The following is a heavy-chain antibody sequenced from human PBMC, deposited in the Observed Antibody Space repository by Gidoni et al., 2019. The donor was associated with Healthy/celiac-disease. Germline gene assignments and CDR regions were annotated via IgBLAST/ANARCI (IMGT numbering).Heavy chain of an antibody. V-gene: IGHV3-15*01. J-gene: IGHJ2*01. CDR3: TTEVTTTWYFDL. CDR2: IKSKTDGGTT. CDR1: GFPFSNAW. Sequence: EVQLVESGGGLVKPGGSLRLSCAASGFPFSNAWMSWVRQAPGKGLEWVGRIKSKTDGGTTDYAAPVKGRFTISRDDSKNTLYLQMNSLKTEDTAVYYCTTEVTTTWYFDLWGRGTLVTVSS. D-gene: IGHD4-17*01.